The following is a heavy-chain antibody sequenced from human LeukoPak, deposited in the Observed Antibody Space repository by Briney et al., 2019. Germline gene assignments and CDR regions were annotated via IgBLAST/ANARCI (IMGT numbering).Heavy chain of an antibody. CDR3: AIEGGIAAAGSRWFDP. D-gene: IGHD6-13*01. J-gene: IGHJ5*02. Sequence: GESLKISCKGSGYSFTSYWIGWVRQMPGKGLEWMGIIYPGDSDTRYSPSFQGQVTISADKSISTAYLQWSSLKASDTAMYYCAIEGGIAAAGSRWFDPWGQGTLVTVSS. CDR1: GYSFTSYW. CDR2: IYPGDSDT. V-gene: IGHV5-51*01.